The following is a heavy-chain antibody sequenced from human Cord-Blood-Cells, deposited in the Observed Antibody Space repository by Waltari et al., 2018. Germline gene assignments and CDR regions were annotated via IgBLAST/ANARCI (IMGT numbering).Heavy chain of an antibody. D-gene: IGHD3-10*01. V-gene: IGHV1-69*01. CDR3: ARDPDYGSGSDY. J-gene: IGHJ4*02. Sequence: QVQLVQSGAEVKKPGSSVKVSCKASGGTFSSYAISWVRQAPGQGLEWMGGYIPIFGTANSAQKFQGRVKITADESTSTAYRERSSLRSEDTAVYYCARDPDYGSGSDYWGQGTLVTVSS. CDR1: GGTFSSYA. CDR2: YIPIFGTA.